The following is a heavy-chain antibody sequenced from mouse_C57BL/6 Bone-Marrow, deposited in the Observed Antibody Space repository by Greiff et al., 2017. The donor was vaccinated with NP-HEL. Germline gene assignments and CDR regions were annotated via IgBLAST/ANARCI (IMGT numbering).Heavy chain of an antibody. CDR2: IDPETGGT. J-gene: IGHJ2*01. D-gene: IGHD1-1*01. CDR3: TRGATSYYGSPFDY. Sequence: QVQLKQSGAELVRPGASVTLSCKASGYTFTDYEMHWVKQTPVHGLEWIGAIDPETGGTAYNQKFKGKAILTADKSSSTAYMELRSLTSEDSADYYCTRGATSYYGSPFDYWGQGTTLTVSS. CDR1: GYTFTDYE. V-gene: IGHV1-15*01.